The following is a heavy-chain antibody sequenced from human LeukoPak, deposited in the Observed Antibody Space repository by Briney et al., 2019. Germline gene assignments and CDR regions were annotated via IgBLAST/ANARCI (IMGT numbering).Heavy chain of an antibody. CDR2: IESSGTT. CDR1: GGSISSYF. Sequence: SETLSLTCSVSGGSISSYFWSWIRQPPGNWLEWIGYIESSGTTYYNPSLKSRVTISVDTSKNQFSLKVNSVTAADTALYYCARHGGAYSFDFWGQGTLVTVSS. D-gene: IGHD2-15*01. V-gene: IGHV4-59*08. CDR3: ARHGGAYSFDF. J-gene: IGHJ4*02.